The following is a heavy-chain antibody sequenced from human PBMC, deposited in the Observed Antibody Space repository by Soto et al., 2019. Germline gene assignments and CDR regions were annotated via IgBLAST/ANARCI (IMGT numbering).Heavy chain of an antibody. V-gene: IGHV5-51*01. CDR3: ARQGNGAEGFDF. J-gene: IGHJ4*02. Sequence: GESLQISCKGSGYSFSSHWIGWVRQMPGKGLDWMGIIYPGDSDTRYSPSFLGQVTISADKSINTAYLQWSSLKASDTAMYYCARQGNGAEGFDFWGQGALVTVSS. CDR1: GYSFSSHW. CDR2: IYPGDSDT. D-gene: IGHD4-17*01.